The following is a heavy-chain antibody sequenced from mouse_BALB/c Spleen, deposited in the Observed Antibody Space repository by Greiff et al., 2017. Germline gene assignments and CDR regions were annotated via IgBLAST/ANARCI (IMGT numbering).Heavy chain of an antibody. CDR3: ARQGYGIAWFAY. CDR2: ISSGGSYT. D-gene: IGHD2-1*01. Sequence: DVKLVESGGDLVKPGGSLKLSCAASGFTFSSYGMSWVRQTPDKRLEWVATISSGGSYTYYPDSVKGRFTISRDNAKNTLYLQMSSLKSEDTAMYYCARQGYGIAWFAYWGQGTLVTVSA. V-gene: IGHV5-6*02. CDR1: GFTFSSYG. J-gene: IGHJ3*01.